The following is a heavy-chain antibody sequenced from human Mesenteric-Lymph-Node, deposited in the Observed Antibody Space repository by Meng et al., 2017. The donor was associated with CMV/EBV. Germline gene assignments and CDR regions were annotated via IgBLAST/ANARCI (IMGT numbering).Heavy chain of an antibody. CDR3: AKDVPSWTFDI. CDR2: INSDGSST. D-gene: IGHD1-1*01. Sequence: GESLKISCAASGFTFDDYAMHWVRQAPGKGLEWVSGINSDGSSTSYADSVKGRFTISRDNAKNTLYLQMNSLRAEDTGVYYCAKDVPSWTFDIWGQGTMVTVSS. CDR1: GFTFDDYA. J-gene: IGHJ3*02. V-gene: IGHV3-74*01.